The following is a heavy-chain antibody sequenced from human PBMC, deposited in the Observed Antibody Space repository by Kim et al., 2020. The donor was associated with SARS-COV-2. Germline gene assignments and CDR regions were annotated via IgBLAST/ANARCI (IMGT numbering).Heavy chain of an antibody. D-gene: IGHD3-3*01. J-gene: IGHJ3*02. CDR3: ARKEMSVITILGVVSWKGAFEI. V-gene: IGHV4-61*01. Sequence: SETLSLTCTVSGGSFSSGRYYWSWIRQPPGQGLVWIGYLNYSGSTNYNPSIKSRVTISVDTSKNQFSLKLSSATAADTSVYYCARKEMSVITILGVVSWKGAFEISGAGAMGSLSS. CDR2: LNYSGST. CDR1: GGSFSSGRYY.